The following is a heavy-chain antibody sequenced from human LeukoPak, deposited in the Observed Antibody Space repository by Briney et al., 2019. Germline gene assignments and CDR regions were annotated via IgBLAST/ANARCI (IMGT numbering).Heavy chain of an antibody. D-gene: IGHD4-17*01. CDR2: IYYSGST. CDR1: GGCISSGDYY. V-gene: IGHV4-30-4*01. CDR3: ATVGMTTVTGFDH. Sequence: SETLSLTCTVSGGCISSGDYYWSWIRQPPGKGLEWIGYIYYSGSTYYNPSLKSRVTISVDTSKNQFSLKLSSVTAADTAVYYCATVGMTTVTGFDHWGQGTLVTVSS. J-gene: IGHJ4*02.